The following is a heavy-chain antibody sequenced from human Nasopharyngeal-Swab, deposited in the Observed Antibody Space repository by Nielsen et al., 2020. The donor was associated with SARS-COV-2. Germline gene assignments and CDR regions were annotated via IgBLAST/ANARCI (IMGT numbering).Heavy chain of an antibody. V-gene: IGHV3-30*04. CDR3: ARAVDIVVVVAASDY. CDR2: ISFDGRRT. D-gene: IGHD2-15*01. Sequence: WIRQPPGKGLEWVAVISFDGRRTYYADSVKGRFTISRDNPQNTLYLQMNSLRAEDTAVYYCARAVDIVVVVAASDYWGQGTLVTVSS. J-gene: IGHJ4*02.